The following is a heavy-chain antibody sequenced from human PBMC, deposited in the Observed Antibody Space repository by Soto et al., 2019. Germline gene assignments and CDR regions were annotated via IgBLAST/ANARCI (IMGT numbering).Heavy chain of an antibody. CDR1: GFTFSSYG. D-gene: IGHD4-17*01. Sequence: QVQLVESGGGVVQPGRSLRLSCAASGFTFSSYGMHWGRQAPGKGLEWVAIISYDGSTEYYADSVKGRFTISRDNSKDSLYLQMNSLRTEDTAVYFCANAGAYASIYAMDVWGQVTTVTVSS. V-gene: IGHV3-30*18. J-gene: IGHJ6*02. CDR3: ANAGAYASIYAMDV. CDR2: ISYDGSTE.